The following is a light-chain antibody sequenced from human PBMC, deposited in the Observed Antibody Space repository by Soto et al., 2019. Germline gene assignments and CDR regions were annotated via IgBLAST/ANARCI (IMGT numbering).Light chain of an antibody. V-gene: IGKV3-15*01. CDR1: QSVSGH. CDR2: GAS. J-gene: IGKJ1*01. CDR3: HQYHYWWT. Sequence: EIVMTQSPATLSVSPGERVTLSCRASQSVSGHLAWYQQKPGQAPRLIISGASTRATGIPARFSGSGSGTEFTLTISSLQSEDSAVYYCHQYHYWWTFGQGTKV.